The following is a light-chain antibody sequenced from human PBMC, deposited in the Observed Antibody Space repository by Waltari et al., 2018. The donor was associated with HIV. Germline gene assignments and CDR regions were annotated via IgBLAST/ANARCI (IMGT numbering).Light chain of an antibody. J-gene: IGLJ2*01. CDR3: SAWDRSLSAVV. CDR2: RDN. CDR1: SDNVGNQG. V-gene: IGLV10-54*04. Sequence: QAGLTQPPSVSTGLRQTATLPCTGHSDNVGNQGATWLQQHQGHPPKLLFYRDNSRPSGISERFSASRSGNTASLTITGLQPEDEADYFCSAWDRSLSAVVFGGGTTLIVL.